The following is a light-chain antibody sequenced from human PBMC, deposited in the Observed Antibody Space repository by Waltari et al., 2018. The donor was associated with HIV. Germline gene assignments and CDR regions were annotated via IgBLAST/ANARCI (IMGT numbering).Light chain of an antibody. V-gene: IGLV2-11*01. CDR1: SSAVGGYDS. J-gene: IGLJ3*02. CDR3: CSYAGTYTYVL. CDR2: EVI. Sequence: QSALTQPRSVSGSPGQSVTIPCTGTSSAVGGYDSVYWYLQHPGKVPKLIIYEVIKRPSGVPDRFSGSKSGNTASLTISGLQTEDEADYFCCSYAGTYTYVLFGGGTKLTVL.